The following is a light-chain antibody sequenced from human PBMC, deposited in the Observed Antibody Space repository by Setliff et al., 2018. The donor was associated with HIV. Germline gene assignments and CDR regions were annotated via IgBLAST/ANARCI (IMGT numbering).Light chain of an antibody. CDR3: SSYTSGSTPSV. J-gene: IGLJ1*01. CDR2: GVN. Sequence: QSALTQPASVSGSPGQPIAISCTGSSTDIGTYTYVSWYQQHPGQAPKLLIFGVNHRPSGVSDRFSGSKSDNTASLTISGLQAEDEADYYCSSYTSGSTPSVFGAGTKVTVL. CDR1: STDIGTYTY. V-gene: IGLV2-14*03.